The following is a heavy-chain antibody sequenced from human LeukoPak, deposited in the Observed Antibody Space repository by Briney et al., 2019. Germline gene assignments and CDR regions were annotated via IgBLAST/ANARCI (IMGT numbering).Heavy chain of an antibody. Sequence: ASVKVSCKVSGYTLTELSMHWVRQAPGKGLEWMGGFDPEDGETIYAQKFQGRVTMTEDTSTDTAYMELSSLRSEDTAVYYCATAHSTIFGVVIRRQGFDYWGQGTLVTVSS. CDR3: ATAHSTIFGVVIRRQGFDY. CDR1: GYTLTELS. V-gene: IGHV1-24*01. CDR2: FDPEDGET. D-gene: IGHD3-3*01. J-gene: IGHJ4*02.